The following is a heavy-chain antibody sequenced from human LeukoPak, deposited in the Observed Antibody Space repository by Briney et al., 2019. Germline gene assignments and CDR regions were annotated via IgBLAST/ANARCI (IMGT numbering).Heavy chain of an antibody. J-gene: IGHJ4*01. D-gene: IGHD3-22*01. CDR2: VIHSGST. CDR3: ATYYDSIGYRFDY. V-gene: IGHV4-4*02. CDR1: GGSVSSNNW. Sequence: PSETLSLTCTVSGGSVSSNNWWSWVRQPPGKGLEWIGVVIHSGSTNSNPTLKSPVTMSIDKSKTKYSLKLTSVTAADTAVYYCATYYDSIGYRFDYWGQGTLVTVSS.